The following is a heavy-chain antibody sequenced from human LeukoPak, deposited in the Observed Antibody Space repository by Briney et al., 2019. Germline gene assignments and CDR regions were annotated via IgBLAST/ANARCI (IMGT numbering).Heavy chain of an antibody. CDR1: GYTFTSYY. CDR2: IIPMFSTS. V-gene: IGHV1-69*05. D-gene: IGHD4-17*01. CDR3: ASDYGDYIY. J-gene: IGHJ4*02. Sequence: SVKVSCKASGYTFTSYYMHWVRQAPGQGLEWMGRIIPMFSTSNYAQKFQDRVAITTDESTRTAYMELRSLRFEDTAVFYCASDYGDYIYWGQGTLVTVSS.